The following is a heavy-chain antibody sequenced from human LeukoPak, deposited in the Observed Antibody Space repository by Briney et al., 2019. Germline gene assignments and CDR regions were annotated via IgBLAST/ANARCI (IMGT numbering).Heavy chain of an antibody. V-gene: IGHV1-8*01. J-gene: IGHJ6*03. D-gene: IGHD2-8*02. CDR2: MNPNSGTT. Sequence: GASVKVSCKASGYTFTSYDMNWVRQATGQGLEWMGWMNPNSGTTGYAQKFQGRATVTRNTSISTAYMELSSLRSEDTAVYYCARRTGYYNYMDVWGKGTTVTVSS. CDR1: GYTFTSYD. CDR3: ARRTGYYNYMDV.